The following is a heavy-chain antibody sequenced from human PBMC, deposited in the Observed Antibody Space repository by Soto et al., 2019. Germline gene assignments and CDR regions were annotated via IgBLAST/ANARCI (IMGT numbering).Heavy chain of an antibody. CDR1: GGSFSGYY. CDR2: INHSGST. CDR3: ARDKITGFFDY. Sequence: LSLTCAVYGGSFSGYYWTWIRQPPGTGLEWIGEINHSGSTNYNPSLKSRVTISVDTSKNQFSLKLTSVTAADTAVYYCARDKITGFFDYWGQGTLVTVSS. J-gene: IGHJ4*02. D-gene: IGHD2-8*02. V-gene: IGHV4-34*01.